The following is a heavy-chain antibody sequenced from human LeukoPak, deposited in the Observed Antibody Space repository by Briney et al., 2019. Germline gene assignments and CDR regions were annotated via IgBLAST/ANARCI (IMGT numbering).Heavy chain of an antibody. CDR2: INTNTGNP. V-gene: IGHV7-4-1*02. CDR3: ARDRASYCGGDCYPDALDI. D-gene: IGHD2-21*02. Sequence: GASVKVSCKASGYTFTSYAMNWVRQAPGQGLEWMGWINTNTGNPTYAQGFTGRFVFSLDTSVSTAYLQISSLKAEDTAVYYCARDRASYCGGDCYPDALDIWGQGTMVTVS. CDR1: GYTFTSYA. J-gene: IGHJ3*02.